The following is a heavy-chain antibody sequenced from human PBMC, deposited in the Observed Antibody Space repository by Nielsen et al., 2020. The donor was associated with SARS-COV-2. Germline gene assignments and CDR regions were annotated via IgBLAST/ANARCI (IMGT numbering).Heavy chain of an antibody. D-gene: IGHD1/OR15-1a*01. CDR3: AKRNKTWFDP. V-gene: IGHV5-10-1*01. J-gene: IGHJ5*02. Sequence: GESLKISCKGSGYSFTSYWISWVRQMPGKGLEWMGRIDPSDSYTNYSPSFQGHVTISADKSISTAYLQWSSLKASDTAMYYCAKRNKTWFDPWGQGTLVTVSS. CDR1: GYSFTSYW. CDR2: IDPSDSYT.